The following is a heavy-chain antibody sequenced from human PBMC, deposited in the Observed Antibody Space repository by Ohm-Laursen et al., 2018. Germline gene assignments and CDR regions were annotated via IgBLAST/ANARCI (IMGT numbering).Heavy chain of an antibody. Sequence: SVKVSCKASGYTFTNYGISWVRQAPGQGLEWMGWISAYNGNTNYAQKLQGRVTMTTDTSTSTAYMELRSLRSDDTAVYYCARDHGSGLYYYYGMDVWGQGTTVTVSS. V-gene: IGHV1-18*01. D-gene: IGHD3-10*01. J-gene: IGHJ6*02. CDR3: ARDHGSGLYYYYGMDV. CDR1: GYTFTNYG. CDR2: ISAYNGNT.